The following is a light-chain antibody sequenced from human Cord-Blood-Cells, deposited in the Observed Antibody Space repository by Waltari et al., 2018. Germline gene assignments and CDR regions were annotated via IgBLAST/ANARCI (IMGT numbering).Light chain of an antibody. V-gene: IGLV1-40*01. J-gene: IGLJ2*01. CDR2: GNS. Sequence: QSVLPQPPSVSGAPGQRVTISCTATSSNIGAGYAVHWYQQLPGTPPKLLIYGNSNRPSGVPDRFSGSKSGTSASLDITGLQAEDEADDYSQSYDSSLSGVVFGGGTKLTVL. CDR1: SSNIGAGYA. CDR3: QSYDSSLSGVV.